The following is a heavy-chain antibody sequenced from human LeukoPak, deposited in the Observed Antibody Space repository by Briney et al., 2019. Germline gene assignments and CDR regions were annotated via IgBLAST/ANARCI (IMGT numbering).Heavy chain of an antibody. CDR2: ISDTGDTT. D-gene: IGHD3-22*01. Sequence: SGGSLRLSCAASGFTVSSNYMSWVRQAPGKGLECFSYISDTGDTTYYADSVKGRFTISRDNAKNSLYLQMNSLRAEDTALYYCARIESSGSAIDIWGQGTMVTVSS. V-gene: IGHV3-11*01. CDR3: ARIESSGSAIDI. J-gene: IGHJ3*02. CDR1: GFTVSSNY.